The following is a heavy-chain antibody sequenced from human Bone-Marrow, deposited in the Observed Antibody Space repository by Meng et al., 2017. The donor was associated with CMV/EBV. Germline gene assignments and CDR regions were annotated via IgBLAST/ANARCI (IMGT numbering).Heavy chain of an antibody. J-gene: IGHJ4*02. Sequence: GGSLRLSCAASGFTFSSYWMSWVRQAPGKGLEWVANIKQDGSEKYYVDSVKGRFTISRDNAKNTLYLQMNSLRAEDTVVYYCAKTFISFFDYWGQGTLVTVSS. V-gene: IGHV3-7*03. D-gene: IGHD3-10*01. CDR1: GFTFSSYW. CDR3: AKTFISFFDY. CDR2: IKQDGSEK.